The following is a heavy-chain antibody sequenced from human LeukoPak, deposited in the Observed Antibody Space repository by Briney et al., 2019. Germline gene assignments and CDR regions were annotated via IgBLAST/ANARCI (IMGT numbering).Heavy chain of an antibody. V-gene: IGHV4-39*07. J-gene: IGHJ4*02. CDR2: IYYSGST. Sequence: PSETLSLTCTVSGGSISSSSYFWGWIRQPPGKGLEWIGYIYYSGSTYYNPSLKSRVTISVDTSKNQFSLKLSSVTAADTAVYYCARVGYYYGSGTLAYDYWGQGTLVTVSS. CDR1: GGSISSSSYF. D-gene: IGHD3-10*01. CDR3: ARVGYYYGSGTLAYDY.